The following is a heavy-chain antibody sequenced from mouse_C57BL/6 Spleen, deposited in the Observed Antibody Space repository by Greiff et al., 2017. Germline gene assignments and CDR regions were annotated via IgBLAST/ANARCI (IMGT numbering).Heavy chain of an antibody. V-gene: IGHV1-76*01. Sequence: QVQLKESGAELVRPGASVKLSCKASGYTFTDYYINWVKQRPGQGLEWIARIYPGSGNTYYNEKFKGKATMTAEKSSSTAYMQLSSLTSEDSAVYYCARDDDGFYYAMDYWGQGTSVTVSS. J-gene: IGHJ4*01. D-gene: IGHD2-4*01. CDR1: GYTFTDYY. CDR2: IYPGSGNT. CDR3: ARDDDGFYYAMDY.